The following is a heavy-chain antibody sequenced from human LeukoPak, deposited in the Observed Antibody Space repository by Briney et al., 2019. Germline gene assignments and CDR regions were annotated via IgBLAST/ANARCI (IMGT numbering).Heavy chain of an antibody. CDR2: IYSDGRT. V-gene: IGHV3-53*01. CDR1: GFTVTSNY. J-gene: IGHJ4*02. D-gene: IGHD6-13*01. Sequence: GGSLRLSCAASGFTVTSNYMRWVRQAPGKGLEWVSSIYSDGRTFYADSVKGRFTTSRDNSKNTLSLQFNSLRVEDTAVYYCAGRFSSSWAHAYWGQGTLVTVSS. CDR3: AGRFSSSWAHAY.